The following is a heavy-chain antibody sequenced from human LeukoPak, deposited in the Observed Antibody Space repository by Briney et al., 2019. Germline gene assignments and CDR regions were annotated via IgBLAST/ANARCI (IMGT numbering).Heavy chain of an antibody. CDR1: GFTFSSYG. CDR3: ASTPHSSGYLLGY. Sequence: PGGSLRLSCAASGFTFSSYGMHWVRQAPGKGLEWVAFIRYDGGNKYYADSVKGRFTISRDNSKNTLYLQMNSLRAEDTAVYYCASTPHSSGYLLGYWGQGTLVTVSS. J-gene: IGHJ4*02. CDR2: IRYDGGNK. D-gene: IGHD3-22*01. V-gene: IGHV3-30*02.